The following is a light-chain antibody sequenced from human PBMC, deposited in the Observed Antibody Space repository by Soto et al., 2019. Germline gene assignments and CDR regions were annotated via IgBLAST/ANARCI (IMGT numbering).Light chain of an antibody. CDR3: LQYGSSPHT. Sequence: EIALTQSRGTLSLSRVQRATLSCRASQRISSTYLAWYQQKPGQAPRLPISGASNRASDIPDRFSGSGSWTDVTLTISRLEPEDVAVYYCLQYGSSPHTFGQGTRLEIK. V-gene: IGKV3-20*01. J-gene: IGKJ5*01. CDR2: GAS. CDR1: QRISSTY.